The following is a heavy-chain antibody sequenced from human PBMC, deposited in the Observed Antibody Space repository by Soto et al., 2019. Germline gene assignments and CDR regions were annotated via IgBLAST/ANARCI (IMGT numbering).Heavy chain of an antibody. V-gene: IGHV3-30*18. CDR3: AKVGFEQLVHYFYYMDV. Sequence: SLRLSCAASGFTFSSYGMHWVRQAPGKGLEWVAVISYDGSNKYYADSVKGRFTISRDNSKNTLYLQMNSLRAEDTAVYYCAKVGFEQLVHYFYYMDVWGKGTTVTVSS. CDR1: GFTFSSYG. CDR2: ISYDGSNK. D-gene: IGHD6-6*01. J-gene: IGHJ6*03.